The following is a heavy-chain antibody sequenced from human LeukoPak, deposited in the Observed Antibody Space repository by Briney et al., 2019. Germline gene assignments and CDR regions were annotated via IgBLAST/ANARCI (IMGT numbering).Heavy chain of an antibody. CDR2: ISYDGSNK. CDR3: AKVRLRYYYYGMDV. CDR1: GFTFSSYG. Sequence: GRSLRLSCAASGFTFSSYGMHWVRQAPGKGLEWVAVISYDGSNKYYADSVKGRFTISRDNSKNTLYLQMNSLRAEDTAVYYCAKVRLRYYYYGMDVWGQGTTVTVSS. J-gene: IGHJ6*02. V-gene: IGHV3-30*18. D-gene: IGHD4-17*01.